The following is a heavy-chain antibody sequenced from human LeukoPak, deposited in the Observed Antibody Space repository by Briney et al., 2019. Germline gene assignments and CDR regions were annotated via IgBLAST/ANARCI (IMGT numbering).Heavy chain of an antibody. Sequence: SETLSLTCTVSGGSISSYCCSWIRQPPGNGLEGIGNVCYSGSTNYSPSLTSRVTMSVDTSKNQLSLKLSSVTAADTAVYYSARDVVAAAGSFDYWGQGTQVTVSS. D-gene: IGHD6-13*01. CDR1: GGSISSYC. CDR3: ARDVVAAAGSFDY. J-gene: IGHJ4*02. V-gene: IGHV4-59*12. CDR2: VCYSGST.